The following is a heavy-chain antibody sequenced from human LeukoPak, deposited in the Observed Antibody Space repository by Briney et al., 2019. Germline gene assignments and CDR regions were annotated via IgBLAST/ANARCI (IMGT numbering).Heavy chain of an antibody. D-gene: IGHD3-3*01. CDR3: ARGSQVDDFWSGYRAPLDY. CDR2: VYYSGSA. CDR1: GGSISSSGYY. Sequence: SETLSLTCTVSGGSISSSGYYWSWIRQTPGKGLEWIGTVYYSGSAYYNPSLKTQVTISVDTSKNQFSLKLSSVTAADTAVYYCARGSQVDDFWSGYRAPLDYWGQGTLVTVSS. V-gene: IGHV4-39*01. J-gene: IGHJ4*02.